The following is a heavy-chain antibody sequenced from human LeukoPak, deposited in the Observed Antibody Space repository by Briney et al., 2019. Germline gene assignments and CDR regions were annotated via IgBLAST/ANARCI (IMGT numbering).Heavy chain of an antibody. CDR1: GGTYSSYT. V-gene: IGHV1-69*02. Sequence: AASVKVSCKASGGTYSSYTINWVRQAPGQGLEWMGRIIPILGIANYAQMFQGRVTITADKSTSTAYMELSSLRSEDTAVYYCATDYYDSSGYYYGGTDWGQGTLVTVSS. CDR2: IIPILGIA. CDR3: ATDYYDSSGYYYGGTD. J-gene: IGHJ4*02. D-gene: IGHD3-22*01.